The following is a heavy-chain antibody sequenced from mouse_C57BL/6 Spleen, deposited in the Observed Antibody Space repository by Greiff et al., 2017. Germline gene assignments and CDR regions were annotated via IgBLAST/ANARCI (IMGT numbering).Heavy chain of an antibody. J-gene: IGHJ4*01. CDR1: GFTFLYYG. CDR3: ARGLNYAIDY. CDR2: LLIVRIPI. Sequence: EVQGVESGGGLVNPGGSLTLSCAASGFTFLYYGMHWVRQAPEKGLEWVAYLLIVRIPIYYADTVKGRFTISRDNAKNTLFLQRTSLRSEDTAMYYCARGLNYAIDYWGQGTSVTVSS. D-gene: IGHD2-4*01. V-gene: IGHV5-17*01.